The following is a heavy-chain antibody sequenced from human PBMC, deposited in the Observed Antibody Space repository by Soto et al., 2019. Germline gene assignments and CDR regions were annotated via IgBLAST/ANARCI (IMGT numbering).Heavy chain of an antibody. J-gene: IGHJ4*02. CDR2: IRGKAYGGTT. Sequence: GESLKISCTASGFTFGAYAMSWFLQAPWKGLEWVGFIRGKAYGGTTEYAASVRGRFTISSDDSKSIAYLQMNSLKTEDTAVYYCSRVGWGYDYHYFDYWGQGTPVTVSS. D-gene: IGHD5-12*01. V-gene: IGHV3-49*03. CDR1: GFTFGAYA. CDR3: SRVGWGYDYHYFDY.